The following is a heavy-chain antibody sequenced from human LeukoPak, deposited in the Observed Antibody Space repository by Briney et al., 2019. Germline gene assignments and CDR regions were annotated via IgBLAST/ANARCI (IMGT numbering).Heavy chain of an antibody. CDR3: VKDRWVDH. J-gene: IGHJ4*02. CDR1: GFIFSPYA. D-gene: IGHD6-13*01. CDR2: ISSEGKTT. Sequence: GGSLRLSCSASGFIFSPYAMHWVRQAPGKGLEYVSSISSEGKTTYYADSVKGRFTISRDNSKNTLYLQMSSLRPEDTAVYYCVKDRWVDHWGQGTLVTVSS. V-gene: IGHV3-64D*06.